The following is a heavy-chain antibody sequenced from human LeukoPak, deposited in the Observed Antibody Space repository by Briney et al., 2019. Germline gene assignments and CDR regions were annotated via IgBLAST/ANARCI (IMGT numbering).Heavy chain of an antibody. Sequence: SETLSLTCSVSGGSISSSNYYWGWIRQPPGKGLEWIGSIYYSGGTYYNPSLKSRVTISVDTSKKQFSLKLSSVTAADTAVYYCARHEVYYDSSGYSFAPYYFDYWGQGILVTVSS. V-gene: IGHV4-39*01. J-gene: IGHJ4*02. CDR3: ARHEVYYDSSGYSFAPYYFDY. CDR1: GGSISSSNYY. CDR2: IYYSGGT. D-gene: IGHD3-22*01.